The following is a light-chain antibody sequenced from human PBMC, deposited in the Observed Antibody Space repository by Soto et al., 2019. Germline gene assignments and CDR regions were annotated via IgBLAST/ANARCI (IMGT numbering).Light chain of an antibody. CDR1: QTISSY. V-gene: IGKV1-39*01. Sequence: DIQMTQSPSSLSASLGDRVTITCRASQTISSYLNWYQQKPGKAPKRLIYAASSLQSGVPSRFSGSGSGTEFTLTISSLQSEDFAVYYCQQYNNWPPETFGQGTKVDIK. CDR3: QQYNNWPPET. CDR2: AAS. J-gene: IGKJ1*01.